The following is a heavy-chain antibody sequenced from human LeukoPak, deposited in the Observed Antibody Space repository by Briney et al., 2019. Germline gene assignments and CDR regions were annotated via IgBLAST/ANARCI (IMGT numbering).Heavy chain of an antibody. CDR1: GFTFSSYE. J-gene: IGHJ3*02. CDR3: ARGTQLNAFDI. Sequence: GGSLRLSCAASGFTFSSYEMNWVRQAPGRGLEWVSYISSSGRTIYYADSVKGLFTISGDSAKNSLYLQMNSLRADDTAVYYCARGTQLNAFDIWGQGTMVTVSS. D-gene: IGHD6-13*01. V-gene: IGHV3-48*03. CDR2: ISSSGRTI.